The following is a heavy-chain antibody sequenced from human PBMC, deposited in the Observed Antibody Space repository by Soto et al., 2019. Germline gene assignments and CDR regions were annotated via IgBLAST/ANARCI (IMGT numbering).Heavy chain of an antibody. V-gene: IGHV3-23*01. Sequence: GGSLGLSCAASGFTFSSYAMSWVRQAPGKGLEWVSAISGSGGSTYYADSVKGRFTISRDNSKNTLYLQMNSLRAEDTAVYYCAKQGEQQLIYYYYYYMDVWGKGTTVTVSS. J-gene: IGHJ6*03. D-gene: IGHD6-13*01. CDR1: GFTFSSYA. CDR2: ISGSGGST. CDR3: AKQGEQQLIYYYYYYMDV.